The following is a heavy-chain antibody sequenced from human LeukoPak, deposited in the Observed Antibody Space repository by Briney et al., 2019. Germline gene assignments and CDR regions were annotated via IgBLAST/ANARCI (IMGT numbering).Heavy chain of an antibody. CDR2: IYYSGST. CDR3: ARRIAAAGSRAFDY. Sequence: SETLSFTCTVSGGSISSSSYYWGWIRQPPGKGLEWIGSIYYSGSTYYNPSLKSRVTISVDTSKNQFSLKLSSVTAADTAVYYCARRIAAAGSRAFDYWGQGTLVTVSS. V-gene: IGHV4-39*01. D-gene: IGHD6-13*01. CDR1: GGSISSSSYY. J-gene: IGHJ4*02.